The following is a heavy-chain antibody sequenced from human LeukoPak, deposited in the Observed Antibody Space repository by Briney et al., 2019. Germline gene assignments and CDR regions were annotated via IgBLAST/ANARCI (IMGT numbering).Heavy chain of an antibody. V-gene: IGHV4-59*01. CDR3: ARHAYSNYEHWYFDL. CDR1: GGSIRNYY. CDR2: ISDSGRT. J-gene: IGHJ2*01. Sequence: SETLSLTCTVSGGSIRNYYWSGIRQSPGRGLEWIGDISDSGRTSYNPSLMSRVTISVDTSKNQFSLKVNSVTAADTAVYYCARHAYSNYEHWYFDLWGRSTLVTVSS. D-gene: IGHD4-11*01.